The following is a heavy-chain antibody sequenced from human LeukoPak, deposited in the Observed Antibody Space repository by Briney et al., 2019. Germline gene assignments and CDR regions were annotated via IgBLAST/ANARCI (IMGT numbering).Heavy chain of an antibody. D-gene: IGHD3-22*01. CDR3: AKMRAYYDSSGLDY. CDR1: GFTFNSYG. J-gene: IGHJ4*02. CDR2: ISYDGSNK. Sequence: PGGSLRLSCAASGFTFNSYGMYWVRQAPGKGLEWVAVISYDGSNKYYADSVKGRFTISRDNSKKTLYLQMNSLRAEDTAVYYCAKMRAYYDSSGLDYWGQGTLVTVSS. V-gene: IGHV3-30*18.